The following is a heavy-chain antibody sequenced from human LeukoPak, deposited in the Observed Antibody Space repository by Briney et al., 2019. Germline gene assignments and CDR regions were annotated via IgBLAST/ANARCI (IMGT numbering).Heavy chain of an antibody. CDR3: ARDWGPASPTTAFDY. J-gene: IGHJ4*02. Sequence: GGSLRLSCAASGFTFTSYAMSWVRQAPGKGLEWVSAISDSGGSTYYADSVKGRFTISRDNSKNTLYLQMNSLRAEDTAVYYCARDWGPASPTTAFDYWGQGTLVTVSS. CDR1: GFTFTSYA. CDR2: ISDSGGST. D-gene: IGHD3-16*01. V-gene: IGHV3-23*01.